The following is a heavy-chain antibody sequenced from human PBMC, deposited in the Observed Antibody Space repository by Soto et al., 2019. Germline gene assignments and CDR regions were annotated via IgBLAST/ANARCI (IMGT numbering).Heavy chain of an antibody. CDR1: GFTFSSYG. Sequence: QVQLVESGGGVVQPGRSPRLSCAAPGFTFSSYGMHWVRQAPGKGLEWVAVISYDGSNKYYADSVKGRFTISRDNSKNTLYLQINSLRAEDTAVYYCAKVRRLLAVADPFDYWGQGTLVTVSS. CDR2: ISYDGSNK. J-gene: IGHJ4*02. D-gene: IGHD6-19*01. V-gene: IGHV3-30*18. CDR3: AKVRRLLAVADPFDY.